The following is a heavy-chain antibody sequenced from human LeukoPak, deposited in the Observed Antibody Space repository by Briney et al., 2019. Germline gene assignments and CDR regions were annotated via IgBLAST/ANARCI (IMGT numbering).Heavy chain of an antibody. V-gene: IGHV3-30*18. CDR1: GFTFSSKW. CDR3: AKGGGYEAQYYYYYLDV. Sequence: GGSLRLSCAASGFTFSSKWMSWVRQAPGKGLEWVAVISYDGSNKYYADSVKGRFTISRDNSKNTLYLQMNSLRAEDTAVYYCAKGGGYEAQYYYYYLDVWGKGTTVTISS. D-gene: IGHD5-12*01. CDR2: ISYDGSNK. J-gene: IGHJ6*03.